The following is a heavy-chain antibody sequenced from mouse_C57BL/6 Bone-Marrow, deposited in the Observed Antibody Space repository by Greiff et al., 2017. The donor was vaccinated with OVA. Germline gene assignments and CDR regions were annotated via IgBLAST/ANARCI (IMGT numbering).Heavy chain of an antibody. CDR3: ATKGAMDY. V-gene: IGHV5-17*01. CDR2: ISSGSSTI. Sequence: EVQVVESGGGLVKPGGSLKLSCAASGFTFSDYGMHWVRQAPAQGLEWVAYISSGSSTIYYADTVQGRSTISTDNATNTLCLQLPSLRSEDTAMYYCATKGAMDYWGQGTSVTVSS. J-gene: IGHJ4*01. CDR1: GFTFSDYG.